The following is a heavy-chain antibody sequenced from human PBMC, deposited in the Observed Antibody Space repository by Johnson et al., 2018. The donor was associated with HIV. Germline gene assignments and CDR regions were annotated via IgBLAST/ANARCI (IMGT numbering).Heavy chain of an antibody. J-gene: IGHJ3*02. CDR2: VYSGGST. D-gene: IGHD1-26*01. Sequence: VQLVETGGGLIQPGGSLRLSCAASGFTVSSNYMSWVRQAPGKGLEWVSVVYSGGSTYYADSVKGRFTISSDNSKNTVSLQMNSLRAEDTAVYFCARDPLVGTVTVGAFDIWGQGTMVTVSS. CDR1: GFTVSSNY. CDR3: ARDPLVGTVTVGAFDI. V-gene: IGHV3-53*02.